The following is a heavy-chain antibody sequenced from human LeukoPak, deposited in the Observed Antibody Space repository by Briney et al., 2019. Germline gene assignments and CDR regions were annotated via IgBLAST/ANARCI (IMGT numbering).Heavy chain of an antibody. D-gene: IGHD3-3*01. CDR1: GGSISSYY. J-gene: IGHJ5*02. CDR2: IYHSGST. V-gene: IGHV4-59*12. CDR3: ARGEHDLMYNWFDP. Sequence: SETLSLTCTVSGGSISSYYWSWIRQPPGKGLEWIGYIYHSGSTYYNPSLKSRVTISVDRSKNQFSLKLSSVTAADTAVYYCARGEHDLMYNWFDPWGQGTLVTVSS.